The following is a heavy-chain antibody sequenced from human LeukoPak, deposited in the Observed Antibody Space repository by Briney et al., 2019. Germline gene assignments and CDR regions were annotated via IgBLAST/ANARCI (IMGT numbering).Heavy chain of an antibody. J-gene: IGHJ4*02. CDR1: GFTFSSYA. D-gene: IGHD3-22*01. CDR3: AKDWYYYDSSGYWGYFDY. Sequence: GGSLRLSCAASGFTFSSYAMHWVRQAPGKGLEWVAVISYDGSNKYYADSVEGRFTISRDNSKNTLYLQMNSLRAEDTAVYYCAKDWYYYDSSGYWGYFDYWGQGTLVTVSS. V-gene: IGHV3-30*04. CDR2: ISYDGSNK.